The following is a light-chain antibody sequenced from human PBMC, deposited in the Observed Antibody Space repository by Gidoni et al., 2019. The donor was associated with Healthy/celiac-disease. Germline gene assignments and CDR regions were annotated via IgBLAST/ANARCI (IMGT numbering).Light chain of an antibody. V-gene: IGLV1-47*01. CDR3: AAWDDSLSGPV. CDR2: RNN. Sequence: QSVLTQPPLASGTPGQRVTISCSGSSSNIGSNYVYWYQQLPGTAPKLLIYRNNPRPSGVPDRFSGSKSGTSASLAISGLRSEDEADYYCAAWDDSLSGPVFGGGTKLTVL. J-gene: IGLJ3*02. CDR1: SSNIGSNY.